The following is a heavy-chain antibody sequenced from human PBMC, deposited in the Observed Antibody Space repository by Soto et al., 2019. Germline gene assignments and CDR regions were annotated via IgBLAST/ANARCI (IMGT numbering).Heavy chain of an antibody. D-gene: IGHD2-21*01. CDR3: ARGPISATRDY. Sequence: GASVKVSCKASGYTFTDYSMHWVRQAPGQRLEGMGWINGGNGYTKYSQKFQGRVTITRDTSASAAYMELRSLKSEDTAIYYCARGPISATRDYWGQGTLVTVSS. CDR1: GYTFTDYS. J-gene: IGHJ4*02. V-gene: IGHV1-3*01. CDR2: INGGNGYT.